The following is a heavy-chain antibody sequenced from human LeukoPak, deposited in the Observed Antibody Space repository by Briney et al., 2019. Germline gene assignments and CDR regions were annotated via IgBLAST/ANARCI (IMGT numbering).Heavy chain of an antibody. Sequence: GASVKVSCKASGYTFRNYEFNWVRQATGQGLEWMGWMNPNSSDTAYAKKFQGRVTLTRDTSITTAFLELTGLTSEDTAVYFCARGSRTTFGVFIRGGLPSGAFDIWGQGTMVIVSS. J-gene: IGHJ3*02. V-gene: IGHV1-8*01. D-gene: IGHD3-3*01. CDR3: ARGSRTTFGVFIRGGLPSGAFDI. CDR1: GYTFRNYE. CDR2: MNPNSSDT.